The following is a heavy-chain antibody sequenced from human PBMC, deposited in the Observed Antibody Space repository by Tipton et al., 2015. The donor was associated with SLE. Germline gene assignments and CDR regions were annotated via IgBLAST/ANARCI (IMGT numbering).Heavy chain of an antibody. CDR3: ARAGLGYTYYYYMDV. V-gene: IGHV4-34*01. D-gene: IGHD5-18*01. Sequence: TLSLTCAVYGGSFSGYYWNWIRQPPGKGLEWIGEINHSGYTNYNPSLKSRVTISVDTSKNQFSLKLSSVTAADTAVYYCARAGLGYTYYYYMDVWGKGTTVTVSS. J-gene: IGHJ6*03. CDR1: GGSFSGYY. CDR2: INHSGYT.